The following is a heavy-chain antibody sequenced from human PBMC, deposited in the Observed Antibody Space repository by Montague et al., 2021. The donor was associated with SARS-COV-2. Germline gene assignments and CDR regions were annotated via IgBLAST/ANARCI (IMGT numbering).Heavy chain of an antibody. CDR1: GFSLNTDGVG. CDR3: ARRYDFYRAEAFDV. Sequence: PALVKPTQTLTLTCVFSGFSLNTDGVGVAWIRRPPGKAREWLALIYWDGDQRYSPSLKTRVTITKDTSRNRVVLTMTNLDPVDTATYYCARRYDFYRAEAFDVWGQGTMVTVSS. J-gene: IGHJ3*01. V-gene: IGHV2-5*02. CDR2: IYWDGDQ. D-gene: IGHD3-3*01.